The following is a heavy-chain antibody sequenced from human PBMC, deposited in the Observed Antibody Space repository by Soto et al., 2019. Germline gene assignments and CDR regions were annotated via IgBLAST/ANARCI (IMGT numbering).Heavy chain of an antibody. V-gene: IGHV1-69*12. Sequence: QVQLVQSGAEVKKPGSSVKVSCKASGGTFSSYAISWVRQAPGQGLEWMGGIIPIFGTANYAQKFQGRVTITADESPTTAYMALSSLRSEGTAVYYCAILPRGHSYVLEDYWGQGTLVSVSS. CDR2: IIPIFGTA. D-gene: IGHD5-18*01. CDR3: AILPRGHSYVLEDY. J-gene: IGHJ4*02. CDR1: GGTFSSYA.